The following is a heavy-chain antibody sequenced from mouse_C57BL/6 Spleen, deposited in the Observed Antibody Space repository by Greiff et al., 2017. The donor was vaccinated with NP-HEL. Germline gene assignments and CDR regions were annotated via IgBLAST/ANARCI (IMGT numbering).Heavy chain of an antibody. D-gene: IGHD1-1*01. CDR2: ISRGGSYT. Sequence: EVHLVESGGDLVKPGGSLKLSCAASGFTFSSYGMSWVRQTPDQRLEWVATISRGGSYTYYPDSVKGRFTLSRDNAKNTLYLQRSSLKSEDTAMYYCARRGTTLVDPFDYWGQGTTLTVSS. J-gene: IGHJ2*01. V-gene: IGHV5-6*01. CDR1: GFTFSSYG. CDR3: ARRGTTLVDPFDY.